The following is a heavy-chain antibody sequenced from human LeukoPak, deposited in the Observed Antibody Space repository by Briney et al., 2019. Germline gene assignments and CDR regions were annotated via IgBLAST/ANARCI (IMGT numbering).Heavy chain of an antibody. J-gene: IGHJ3*02. CDR2: ISGSGGST. CDR3: AKDRNRFDAFDI. CDR1: GFTLSSYA. V-gene: IGHV3-23*01. Sequence: GGSLRLSCAASGFTLSSYAMSWVRQAPGKGLEWVSAISGSGGSTYYADSVKGRFTISRDNSKNTLYLQMNSLRAEDTAVYYCAKDRNRFDAFDIWGQGTMVTVSS. D-gene: IGHD2/OR15-2a*01.